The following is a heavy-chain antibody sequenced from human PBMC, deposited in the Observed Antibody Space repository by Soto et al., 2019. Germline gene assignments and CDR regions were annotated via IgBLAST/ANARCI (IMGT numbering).Heavy chain of an antibody. CDR3: ARSRVAAHYYGMDV. J-gene: IGHJ6*02. CDR2: IYYSGST. V-gene: IGHV4-59*01. Sequence: PSETLSLTCTVSGGSISSYYWSWIRQPPGKGLEWIGYIYYSGSTNYNPSLKSRVTISVDTSKNQFSLKLSSVTAADTAVYYCARSRVAAHYYGMDVWGQGTTVTVSS. CDR1: GGSISSYY. D-gene: IGHD6-13*01.